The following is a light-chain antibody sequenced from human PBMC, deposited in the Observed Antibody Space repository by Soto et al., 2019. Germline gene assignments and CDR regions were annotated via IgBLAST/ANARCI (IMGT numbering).Light chain of an antibody. CDR1: QSISSW. CDR2: DAS. J-gene: IGKJ2*01. V-gene: IGKV1-5*01. Sequence: IQMTQSPSTLSASVGDRVTITCRASQSISSWLAWYQQKPGKAPKLLIYDASSLESGVPSRFSGSGSGTEFTLTISSLQPDDFATYYCQQYRTFGQGTKLEIK. CDR3: QQYRT.